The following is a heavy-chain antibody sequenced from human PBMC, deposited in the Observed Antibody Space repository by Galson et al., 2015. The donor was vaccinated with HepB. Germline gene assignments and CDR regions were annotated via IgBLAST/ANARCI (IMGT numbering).Heavy chain of an antibody. J-gene: IGHJ4*02. CDR1: GFTFSSYG. Sequence: SLRLSCAASGFTFSSYGMHWVRQAPGKGLEWVAVISYDGSNKYYADSVKGRFTISRDNSKNTLYLQMNSLRAEDTAVYYCAKVLGRTARADFDYWGQGTLVTVSS. V-gene: IGHV3-30*18. D-gene: IGHD6-6*01. CDR3: AKVLGRTARADFDY. CDR2: ISYDGSNK.